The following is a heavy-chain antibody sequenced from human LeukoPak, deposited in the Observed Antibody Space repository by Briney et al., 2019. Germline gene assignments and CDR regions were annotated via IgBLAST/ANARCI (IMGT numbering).Heavy chain of an antibody. CDR2: ISSSSSTI. CDR1: GFTFSSYS. V-gene: IGHV3-48*01. J-gene: IGHJ6*04. D-gene: IGHD3-10*01. CDR3: ARPGTITMVRGAMDV. Sequence: PGGSLRLSCAASGFTFSSYSMNWVRQAPGKGLEWVSYISSSSSTIYYADSVKGRFTISRDNAKNSLNLQMNSLRAEDTAVYYCARPGTITMVRGAMDVWGKGTTVTVSS.